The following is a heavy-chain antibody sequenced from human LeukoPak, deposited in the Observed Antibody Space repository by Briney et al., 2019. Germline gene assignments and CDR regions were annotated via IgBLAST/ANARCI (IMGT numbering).Heavy chain of an antibody. D-gene: IGHD6-19*01. Sequence: GGSLRLSCAASGFTFSNYAMNWVSQAPGKGMEWVSSISGSFSSTYYAASVKCRFTISRDNSKTTLFLQMNSLRAEDTAVYHCAKDALSGWYGYSDYWGQGTLVTVSS. CDR1: GFTFSNYA. V-gene: IGHV3-23*01. CDR3: AKDALSGWYGYSDY. CDR2: ISGSFSST. J-gene: IGHJ4*02.